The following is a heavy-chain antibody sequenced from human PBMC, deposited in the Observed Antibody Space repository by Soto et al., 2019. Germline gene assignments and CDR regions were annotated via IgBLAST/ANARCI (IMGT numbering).Heavy chain of an antibody. CDR2: ISYDGSNK. Sequence: QVQLVESGGGVVQPGRSLRLSCAASGFTFSSYGMHWVRQAPGKGLEWVAVISYDGSNKYYADSVKGRFTISRDNSKNRLYLQMNSLRAEDTAVYYFAREGGYYGWGSYSVRENYYGMDVWGQGTTVTVSS. CDR1: GFTFSSYG. D-gene: IGHD3-10*01. CDR3: AREGGYYGWGSYSVRENYYGMDV. V-gene: IGHV3-30*03. J-gene: IGHJ6*02.